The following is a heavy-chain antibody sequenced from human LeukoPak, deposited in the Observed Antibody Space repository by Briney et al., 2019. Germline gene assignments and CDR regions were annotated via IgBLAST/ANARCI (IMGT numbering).Heavy chain of an antibody. CDR2: IYISGRT. Sequence: GGSLRLSCAASGFTVSTNYMSWVRQAPGKGLEWLSVIYISGRTDYADSVKGRFTISRDNSKNTLYLQMNSLRAEDTAVYYCAKDDYGDYGPSYYYYYGMDVWGQGTTVTVSS. CDR1: GFTVSTNY. D-gene: IGHD4-17*01. V-gene: IGHV3-53*01. J-gene: IGHJ6*02. CDR3: AKDDYGDYGPSYYYYYGMDV.